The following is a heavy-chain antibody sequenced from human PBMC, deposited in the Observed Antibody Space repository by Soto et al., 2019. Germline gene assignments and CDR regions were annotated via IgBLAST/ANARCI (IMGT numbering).Heavy chain of an antibody. Sequence: PVGSLRLSCAASGFTFSNYAMSWVRQPPGKGLECVSHISGSDGSTYYADSVKGRFTISRDNARNSLYLQMNSLRAEDTAVYYCARVAFHCTDGACYNQNPDYWGQGTLVTVSS. CDR1: GFTFSNYA. J-gene: IGHJ4*02. D-gene: IGHD2-8*01. CDR2: ISGSDGST. V-gene: IGHV3-23*01. CDR3: ARVAFHCTDGACYNQNPDY.